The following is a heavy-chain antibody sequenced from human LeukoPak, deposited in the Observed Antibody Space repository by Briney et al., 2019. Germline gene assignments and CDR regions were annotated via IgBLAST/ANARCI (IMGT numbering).Heavy chain of an antibody. CDR1: GFTFSSYA. J-gene: IGHJ4*02. D-gene: IGHD6-13*01. V-gene: IGHV3-23*01. Sequence: GGSLRLSCAASGFTFSSYAMSWVRQAPGKGLEWVSAISGSGGSTYYADSVKGRFTISRDNSKNTLYLQTNSLRAEDTAVYYCAKDPYSSSWTHYFDYWGQGTLVTVSS. CDR3: AKDPYSSSWTHYFDY. CDR2: ISGSGGST.